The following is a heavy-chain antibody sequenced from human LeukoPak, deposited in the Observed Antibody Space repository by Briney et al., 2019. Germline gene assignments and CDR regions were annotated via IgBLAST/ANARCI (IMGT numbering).Heavy chain of an antibody. D-gene: IGHD2-8*01. CDR2: IYHSGST. J-gene: IGHJ4*02. CDR3: AGGHRYAWHY. V-gene: IGHV4-4*02. Sequence: SGTLSLTCAVSGGSISSSYWWSWVRQPPGQGLEWIGEIYHSGSTNYNPSLKSRVTILVDESKNQFSLKLSSVSAADTAVYYCAGGHRYAWHYWGQGTPVTVSS. CDR1: GGSISSSYW.